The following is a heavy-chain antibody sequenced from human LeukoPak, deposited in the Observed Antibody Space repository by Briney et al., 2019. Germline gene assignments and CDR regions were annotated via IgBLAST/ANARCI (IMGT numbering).Heavy chain of an antibody. CDR1: GFTFDDYA. V-gene: IGHV3-9*03. CDR2: ISWNSGSI. Sequence: PGGSLRLSCAASGFTFDDYAMHWVRQAPGKGLEWVSGISWNSGSIGYADSVKGRFTISRDNAKNSLYLQMNSLRAEDMALYYCAKDMLTMGGIMNGGAFDIWGQGTMVTVSS. CDR3: AKDMLTMGGIMNGGAFDI. J-gene: IGHJ3*02. D-gene: IGHD4/OR15-4a*01.